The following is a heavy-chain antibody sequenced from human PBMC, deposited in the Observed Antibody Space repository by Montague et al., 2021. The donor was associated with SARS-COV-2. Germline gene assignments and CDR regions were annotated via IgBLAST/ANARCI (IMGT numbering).Heavy chain of an antibody. CDR2: INHSGTT. J-gene: IGHJ4*02. CDR1: GRSVSGYY. D-gene: IGHD4-23*01. Sequence: SETLSLTCAVYGRSVSGYYWTWIRQSPGKGLEWIAEINHSGTTNYNFNPSLRSRVTISVDTSKSQFSLKLSSVTAADTGVYYCARWDPQTLTLIGLRGKSASDXWGQGTLVTVSS. V-gene: IGHV4-34*01. CDR3: ARWDPQTLTLIGLRGKSASDX.